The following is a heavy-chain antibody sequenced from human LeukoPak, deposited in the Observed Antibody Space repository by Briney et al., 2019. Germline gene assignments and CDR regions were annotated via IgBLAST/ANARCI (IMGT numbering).Heavy chain of an antibody. J-gene: IGHJ1*01. D-gene: IGHD3-22*01. Sequence: GGSLRLSCAASGFTFSTYWMSWVRQAPGKGLQWVANIKTDGSEKYYVDSVKGRFTISRDNAKNSLYLQMNSLRAEDTAVYYCATYSSLNRREFQYWGQGTLLTVSS. V-gene: IGHV3-7*01. CDR2: IKTDGSEK. CDR1: GFTFSTYW. CDR3: ATYSSLNRREFQY.